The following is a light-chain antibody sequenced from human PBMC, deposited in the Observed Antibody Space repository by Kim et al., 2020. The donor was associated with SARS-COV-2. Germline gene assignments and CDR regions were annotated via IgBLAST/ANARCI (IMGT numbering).Light chain of an antibody. CDR3: QQYNSYSYT. Sequence: SASVAGRVTITCRASHSISSWLACYQQQPGKAPKLLIYDASSLEIVVPSRFSGSGSWTEFTLSISSLQPDDFATYYCQQYNSYSYTFGQGTKLEI. CDR1: HSISSW. V-gene: IGKV1-5*01. J-gene: IGKJ2*01. CDR2: DAS.